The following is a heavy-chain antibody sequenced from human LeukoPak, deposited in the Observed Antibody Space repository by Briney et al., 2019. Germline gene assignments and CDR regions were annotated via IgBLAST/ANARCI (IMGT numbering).Heavy chain of an antibody. CDR2: INHSGST. CDR3: ASKQGIPRYRSSTSCYPRPGAGMDV. CDR1: GGSFSGYY. D-gene: IGHD2-2*01. J-gene: IGHJ6*02. V-gene: IGHV4-34*01. Sequence: AETLSLTCAVYGGSFSGYYWSWIRQPPGKGLEWIGEINHSGSTNYNPSLKSRVTISVDTSKNQFSLKLSSVTAADTAVYYCASKQGIPRYRSSTSCYPRPGAGMDVWGQGATVTVSS.